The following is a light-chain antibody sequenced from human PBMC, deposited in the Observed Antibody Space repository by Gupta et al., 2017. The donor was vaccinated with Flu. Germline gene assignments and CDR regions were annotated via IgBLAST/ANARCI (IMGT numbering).Light chain of an antibody. CDR3: WQDYNWPPT. J-gene: IGKJ1*01. V-gene: IGKV3-15*01. CDR2: GAS. CDR1: QTVSSK. Sequence: PATLSGSPGEGATLSCMSSQTVSSKLAWYQQKPGQAPRLLIYGASTTATAIPAKFSGSSSWTEFTLTIISLQSAEFAVYSCWQDYNWPPTFGPGTKVEIK.